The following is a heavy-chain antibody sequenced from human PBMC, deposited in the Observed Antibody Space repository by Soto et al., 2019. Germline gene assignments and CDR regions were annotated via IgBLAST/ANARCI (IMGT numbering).Heavy chain of an antibody. CDR2: ISSSGSTI. CDR3: ARSHLYYDSSGYPDY. D-gene: IGHD3-22*01. CDR1: GFTFTDYY. V-gene: IGHV3-11*01. Sequence: LRLSCAASGFTFTDYYMSWIRQASGKVLEWVSYISSSGSTIYYADSVKGRFTISRDNAKNSLYLQMNSLRAEDTAVYYCARSHLYYDSSGYPDYWGQGTLVTVSS. J-gene: IGHJ4*02.